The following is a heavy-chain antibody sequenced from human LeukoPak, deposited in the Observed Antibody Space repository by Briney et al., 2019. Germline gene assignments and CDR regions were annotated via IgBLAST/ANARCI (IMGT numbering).Heavy chain of an antibody. J-gene: IGHJ4*02. CDR1: GGSISSTIYY. D-gene: IGHD3-22*01. CDR3: ARTITVIKRYFDF. Sequence: SETLSLTCTVSGGSISSTIYYWGRIRQPPGKGLEWIGSIDYSGSTYYNPSLKSRVTISVDTSKNQFSLNLSSVTAADTAVYYCARTITVIKRYFDFWGQGTLVTVSS. V-gene: IGHV4-39*01. CDR2: IDYSGST.